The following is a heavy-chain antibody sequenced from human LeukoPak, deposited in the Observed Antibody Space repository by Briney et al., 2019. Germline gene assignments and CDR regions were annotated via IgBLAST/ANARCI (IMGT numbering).Heavy chain of an antibody. Sequence: GGFLRLSCAASGSYWMHWVRQAPGKGLVWVSHINSDGSWTSYADSVKGRFTISKDNAKNTVYLQMNNLRAEDTAVYYCVSFYETYWGRGTLVTVSS. J-gene: IGHJ4*02. CDR3: VSFYETY. CDR2: INSDGSWT. D-gene: IGHD2/OR15-2a*01. V-gene: IGHV3-74*01. CDR1: GSYW.